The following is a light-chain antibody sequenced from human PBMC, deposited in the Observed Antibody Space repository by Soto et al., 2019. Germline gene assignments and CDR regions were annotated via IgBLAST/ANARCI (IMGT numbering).Light chain of an antibody. J-gene: IGKJ5*01. CDR2: LGS. Sequence: VVTQSQHSLPVPPGEPASISCRYRQTLLHSNGYNYLDWYLQKPGQSPQLLIYLGSNRASGVPDRFSGSGSGTDFTLKISRVEAEDVGVYYCMQALQTPITFGQGTRLAI. V-gene: IGKV2-28*01. CDR1: QTLLHSNGYNY. CDR3: MQALQTPIT.